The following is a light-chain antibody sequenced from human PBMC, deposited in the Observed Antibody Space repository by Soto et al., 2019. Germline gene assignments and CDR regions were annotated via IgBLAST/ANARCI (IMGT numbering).Light chain of an antibody. Sequence: EIVLTQSPGTLSLSPGERATLSCRASQSVSSSYLVWYQQKPGQAPRLLIYGASSRATGIPDRFSGSGSGTDSTLTISRLEPEDFAVYYCQQYDSSSITFGQGTRLEIK. CDR3: QQYDSSSIT. CDR1: QSVSSSY. V-gene: IGKV3-20*01. CDR2: GAS. J-gene: IGKJ5*01.